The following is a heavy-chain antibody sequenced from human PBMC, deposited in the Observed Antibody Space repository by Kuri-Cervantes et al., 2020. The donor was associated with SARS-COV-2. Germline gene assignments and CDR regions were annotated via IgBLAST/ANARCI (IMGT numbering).Heavy chain of an antibody. D-gene: IGHD3-3*01. V-gene: IGHV3-7*01. CDR2: IKQDGSEK. Sequence: GGSLRLSCAASGFTFSSYWMSWVRQAPGKGLEWVANIKQDGSEKYYVDSVKGRFTISRDNAKNSLYLQMNSLRAEDTAVYYCARANYDFWSGYYPADYWGQGTLVTVSS. CDR1: GFTFSSYW. CDR3: ARANYDFWSGYYPADY. J-gene: IGHJ4*02.